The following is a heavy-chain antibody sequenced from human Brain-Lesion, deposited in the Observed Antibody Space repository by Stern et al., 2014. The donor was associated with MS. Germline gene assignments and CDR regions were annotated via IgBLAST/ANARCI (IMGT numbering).Heavy chain of an antibody. CDR2: IYYSGFT. V-gene: IGHV4-39*01. CDR1: GGSISSSTYY. Sequence: VQLVESGPGLVKPSETLSLTCTVSGGSISSSTYYWAWIRQPPGKGLEWIGNIYYSGFTSYNPSLKSRVTISVAMSKNQFSLKLSSVTAADTAIYYCARHDSVPRPSQLYSARDRGPGYFDYWGQGTLVTVSS. CDR3: ARHDSVPRPSQLYSARDRGPGYFDY. J-gene: IGHJ4*02. D-gene: IGHD1-26*01.